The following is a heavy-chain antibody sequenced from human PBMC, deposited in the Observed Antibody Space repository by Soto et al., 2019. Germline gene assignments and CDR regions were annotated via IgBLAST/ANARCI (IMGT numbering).Heavy chain of an antibody. CDR3: ARMALELVYYGMDV. Sequence: ASVKVSCKASGYTFTGYYMHWVRQAPGQGLEWMGWINPNSGGTNYAQKFQGWVTMTRDTPISTAYMELSRLRSDDTAVYYCARMALELVYYGMDVWGQGTTVTVSS. CDR1: GYTFTGYY. V-gene: IGHV1-2*04. D-gene: IGHD1-7*01. J-gene: IGHJ6*02. CDR2: INPNSGGT.